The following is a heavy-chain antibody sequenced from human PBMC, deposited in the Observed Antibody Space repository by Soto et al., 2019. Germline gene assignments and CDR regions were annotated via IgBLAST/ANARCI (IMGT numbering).Heavy chain of an antibody. CDR1: GFMFSSYA. Sequence: EVQLLESGGGLVAPGGSLRLSCAASGFMFSSYAMTWVRQAPGKGLEWVSSISGPASSTYYADAMKGRFTISRDNSKNTLYLQMDSLRVEDTAVYYCARDARIAVAGTDSWGQGTLVTVSS. CDR2: ISGPASST. CDR3: ARDARIAVAGTDS. V-gene: IGHV3-23*01. D-gene: IGHD6-19*01. J-gene: IGHJ4*02.